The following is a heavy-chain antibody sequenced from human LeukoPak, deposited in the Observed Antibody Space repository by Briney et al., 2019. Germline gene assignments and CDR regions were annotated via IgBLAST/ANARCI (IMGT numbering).Heavy chain of an antibody. CDR2: INTDGSST. J-gene: IGHJ6*03. V-gene: IGHV3-74*01. Sequence: GGSLRLSCAASGFTFSSYWMHWVRQAPGKGLVWVSRINTDGSSTSYADSVKGRFTISRDNAKNTLYLQMNSLRAEDTAVYYCARDGVVVVPAACCGYYYYYMDVWGKGTTVTVSS. D-gene: IGHD2-2*01. CDR3: ARDGVVVVPAACCGYYYYYMDV. CDR1: GFTFSSYW.